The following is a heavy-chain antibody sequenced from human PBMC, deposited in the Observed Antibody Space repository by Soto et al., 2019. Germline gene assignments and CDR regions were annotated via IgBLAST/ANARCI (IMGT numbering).Heavy chain of an antibody. CDR3: ARGYLIAAARVPYYYYYMGV. J-gene: IGHJ6*03. D-gene: IGHD6-13*01. Sequence: ASVKVSCKASGYTFTSYAMHWVRQAPGQRLEWMGWINAGNGNTKYSQKFQGRVTITRDTSASTAYMELSSLRSEDTAVYYCARGYLIAAARVPYYYYYMGVWGKGTTVTVSS. CDR1: GYTFTSYA. CDR2: INAGNGNT. V-gene: IGHV1-3*01.